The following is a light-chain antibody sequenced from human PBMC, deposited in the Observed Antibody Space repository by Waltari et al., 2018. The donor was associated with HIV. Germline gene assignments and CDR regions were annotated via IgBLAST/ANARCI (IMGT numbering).Light chain of an antibody. V-gene: IGLV8-61*01. CDR2: SSK. CDR3: SLYLDSGVSV. J-gene: IGLJ3*02. Sequence: QTVVTQEPSLSVSPGGTVPLTCGLTFVSVSIGHSPSWYQHTPGHPPRALIYSSKTRSSGVPDRFSGSILGDKAALTITGAQADDESDYYCSLYLDSGVSVFGGGTRLSV. CDR1: FVSVSIGHS.